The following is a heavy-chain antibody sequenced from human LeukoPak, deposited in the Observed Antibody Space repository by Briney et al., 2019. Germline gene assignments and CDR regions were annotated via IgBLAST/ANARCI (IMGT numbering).Heavy chain of an antibody. CDR1: GGSFSGYY. V-gene: IGHV4-34*01. Sequence: PSETPSLTCAVYGGSFSGYYWSWIRQPPGKGLEWIGEINHSGSTNYNPSLKSRVTISVDTSKNQFSLKLSSVTAADTAVYYCARHCVLAGTCRDAFDIWGQGTMVTVSS. CDR2: INHSGST. D-gene: IGHD6-19*01. J-gene: IGHJ3*02. CDR3: ARHCVLAGTCRDAFDI.